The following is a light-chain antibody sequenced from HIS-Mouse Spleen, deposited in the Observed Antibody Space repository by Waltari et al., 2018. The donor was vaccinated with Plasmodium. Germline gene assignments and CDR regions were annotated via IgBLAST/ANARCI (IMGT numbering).Light chain of an antibody. CDR2: GAS. CDR1: QSVRSN. Sequence: EIVMTQSPATLSVSPGERATLSCRASQSVRSNLARYQQKPGQAPRLLIYGASTRATGIPARFSVSGSGTEFTLTISSLQSEDFAVYYCQQYNNWPPYTFGQGTKLEI. V-gene: IGKV3-15*01. CDR3: QQYNNWPPYT. J-gene: IGKJ2*01.